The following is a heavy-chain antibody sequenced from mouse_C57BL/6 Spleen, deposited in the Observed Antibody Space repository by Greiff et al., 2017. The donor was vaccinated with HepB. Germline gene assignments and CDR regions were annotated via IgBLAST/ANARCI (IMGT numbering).Heavy chain of an antibody. Sequence: VHVKQSVAELVRPGASVKLSCTASGFNIKNTYMHWVKQRPEQGLEWIGRIDPANGNTKYAPKFQGKATITADTSSNTAYLQLSSLTSEDTAIYYCAREVYYGNYGGVMDYWGQGTSVTVSS. J-gene: IGHJ4*01. D-gene: IGHD2-1*01. CDR3: AREVYYGNYGGVMDY. V-gene: IGHV14-3*01. CDR1: GFNIKNTY. CDR2: IDPANGNT.